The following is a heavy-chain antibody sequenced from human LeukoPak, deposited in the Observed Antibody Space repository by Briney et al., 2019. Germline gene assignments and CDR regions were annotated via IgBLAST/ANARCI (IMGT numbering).Heavy chain of an antibody. V-gene: IGHV4-39*01. J-gene: IGHJ4*02. CDR1: GGSISSSRYY. D-gene: IGHD5-12*01. Sequence: SETLSLTCTVSGGSISSSRYYWGWIRQSPGKGLEWIGSIYYTGSTYYNPSLRSRVSISVDTSKNQFTLKLSSVTAADTAVYYCARRGVVATPDANFWGQGTLVTVSS. CDR2: IYYTGST. CDR3: ARRGVVATPDANF.